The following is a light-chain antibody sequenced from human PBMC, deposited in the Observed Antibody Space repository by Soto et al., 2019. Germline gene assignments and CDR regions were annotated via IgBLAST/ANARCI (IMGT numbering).Light chain of an antibody. CDR1: QSVSTNF. CDR2: GAS. CDR3: HQYGRTSWT. J-gene: IGKJ1*01. V-gene: IGKV3-20*01. Sequence: EIVLTQSPGTLSLSPGEGATLSCRASQSVSTNFFAWYQQKPGQAPRLLIYGASTRATGIPDRFSGSGSGTVFTLTISRLEPEDFAVYYCHQYGRTSWTFGQGTKVEI.